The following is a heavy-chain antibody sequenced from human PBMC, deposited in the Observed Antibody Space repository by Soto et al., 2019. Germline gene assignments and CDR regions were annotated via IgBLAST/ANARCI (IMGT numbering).Heavy chain of an antibody. CDR2: ITTYNGNR. CDR1: GYTFKNYG. Sequence: ASVKVSCKASGYTFKNYGIKWVRQAPGQGLEWVGWITTYNGNRYSAEKFQGRVTMTTDTSTSTTYMELKSLTSDDTGVYYCASDGEPKGVAADGASDYWGQGCVGTVCS. CDR3: ASDGEPKGVAADGASDY. J-gene: IGHJ4*02. V-gene: IGHV1-18*01. D-gene: IGHD6-19*01.